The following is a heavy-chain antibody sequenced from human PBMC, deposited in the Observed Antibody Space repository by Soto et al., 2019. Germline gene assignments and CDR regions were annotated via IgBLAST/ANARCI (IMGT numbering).Heavy chain of an antibody. D-gene: IGHD3-3*01. Sequence: PSETLSLTCPVSGGSISSSSCYWGWIRQPPGKGLEWIGSIYYSGSTYYNPSLKSRVTISVDTSKNQFSLKLSSVTAAGTAVYYCARLPAYDFWSGYYYMDVWGKGTTVTVSS. CDR3: ARLPAYDFWSGYYYMDV. J-gene: IGHJ6*03. CDR2: IYYSGST. V-gene: IGHV4-39*01. CDR1: GGSISSSSCY.